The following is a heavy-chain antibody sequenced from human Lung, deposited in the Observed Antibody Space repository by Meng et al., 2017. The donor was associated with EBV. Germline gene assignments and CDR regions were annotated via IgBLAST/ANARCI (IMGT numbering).Heavy chain of an antibody. V-gene: IGHV4-4*02. CDR2: IYHSGTT. CDR3: ARRDTDYRWYFDL. Sequence: QVQLQESGPGLVKPSGTLPLTCAVSGGSISTTNWWSWVRQPPGKGLEWIGEIYHSGTTTHNPSLKSRVTISVDKSKNQFSLRLSSVTAADTAVYYCARRDTDYRWYFDLWGRGALVTVFS. J-gene: IGHJ2*01. D-gene: IGHD4-11*01. CDR1: GGSISTTNW.